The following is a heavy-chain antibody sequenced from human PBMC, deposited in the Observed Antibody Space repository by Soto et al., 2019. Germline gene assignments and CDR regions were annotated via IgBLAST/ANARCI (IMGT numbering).Heavy chain of an antibody. D-gene: IGHD4-4*01. Sequence: PSETLSLTCTVSGGSISSGGYYWSWIRQHPGKGLEWIGYIYYSGSTYYNPSLKSRVTISVDTSKNQFSLKLSSVTAADTAVYYCAREDYSNGFDYWGQGTLVTVSS. CDR3: AREDYSNGFDY. J-gene: IGHJ4*02. CDR1: GGSISSGGYY. V-gene: IGHV4-31*03. CDR2: IYYSGST.